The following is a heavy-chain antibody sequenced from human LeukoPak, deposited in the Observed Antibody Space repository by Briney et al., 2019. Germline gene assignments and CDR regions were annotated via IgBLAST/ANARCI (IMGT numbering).Heavy chain of an antibody. CDR3: ARAYRNNWFDP. D-gene: IGHD5-18*01. V-gene: IGHV1-2*02. Sequence: GASVKVSCKASGYTFTGYYMHWARQAPGQGLEWMGWINPNSGGTNYAQKFQGRVTMTRDTSTSTVYMELSSLRSEDTAVYYCARAYRNNWFDPWGQGTLVTVSS. CDR2: INPNSGGT. J-gene: IGHJ5*02. CDR1: GYTFTGYY.